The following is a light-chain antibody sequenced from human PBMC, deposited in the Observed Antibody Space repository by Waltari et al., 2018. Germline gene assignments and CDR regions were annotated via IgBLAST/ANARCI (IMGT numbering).Light chain of an antibody. CDR1: QSVFYNSNNKNY. CDR3: QQYYTAPYS. Sequence: DIVMTQSPDSLAVSLGERATINCKSSQSVFYNSNNKNYLAWYQQKAGQPPKLLIYWASAREAGVPDRFSGSVSGTDFTLTISSLQAEDVAVYYCQQYYTAPYSFGQGTKLEIK. V-gene: IGKV4-1*01. J-gene: IGKJ2*03. CDR2: WAS.